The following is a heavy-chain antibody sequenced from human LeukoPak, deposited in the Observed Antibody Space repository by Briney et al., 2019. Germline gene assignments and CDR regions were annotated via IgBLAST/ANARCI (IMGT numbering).Heavy chain of an antibody. CDR1: GYTFTGYY. D-gene: IGHD3-22*01. Sequence: RASVKVSCKASGYTFTGYYMHWVRQAPGQGLEWMGWISAYNGNTNYAQKLQGRVTMTTDTSTSTAYMELRSLRSDDTAVYYCARDGDYDSNHWGQGTLVTVSS. V-gene: IGHV1-18*04. CDR2: ISAYNGNT. J-gene: IGHJ5*02. CDR3: ARDGDYDSNH.